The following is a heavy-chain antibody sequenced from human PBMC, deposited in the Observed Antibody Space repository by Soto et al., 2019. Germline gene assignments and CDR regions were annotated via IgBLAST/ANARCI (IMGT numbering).Heavy chain of an antibody. D-gene: IGHD3-10*01. J-gene: IGHJ4*02. CDR2: IYPGDSDT. CDR1: EDSFISYW. V-gene: IGHV5-51*01. CDR3: AKTSNQITMIRGVGYFDY. Sequence: GESLKISCKGSEDSFISYWIGWVRQIPGKGLEWVGVIYPGDSDTRYSPSFQGHVTISVDKSTSTAFLQMDSLRVEDTAIYYCAKTSNQITMIRGVGYFDYWGQGTLVTVSS.